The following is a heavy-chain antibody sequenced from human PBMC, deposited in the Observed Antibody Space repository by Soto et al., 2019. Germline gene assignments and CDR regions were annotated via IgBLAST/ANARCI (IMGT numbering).Heavy chain of an antibody. V-gene: IGHV1-2*02. J-gene: IGHJ5*02. Sequence: QVQLVQSGAEVKKPGASVKVSCKASGYTLTGYYMHWVRQAPGQGLEWMGWINPNRGGTNYAQKFQGRVTMTRDTSISTAYMELSRLRSDDTAVYYCARAGVPITIFGVVPTANWFDPWGQGTLVTVSS. CDR3: ARAGVPITIFGVVPTANWFDP. D-gene: IGHD3-3*01. CDR1: GYTLTGYY. CDR2: INPNRGGT.